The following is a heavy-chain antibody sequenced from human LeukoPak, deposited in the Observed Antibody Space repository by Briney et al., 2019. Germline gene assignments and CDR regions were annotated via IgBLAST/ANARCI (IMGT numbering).Heavy chain of an antibody. CDR1: GGSFSGYY. Sequence: PSETLSLTCAVSGGSFSGYYWNWIRQPPGNGLEWIGEINPSGGTNYSPSLKSRVTISVDTSKNQFSLKLSSVTAADTAVYYCARGPSTFDILTGYYYLAYWGQGTLVAVSS. J-gene: IGHJ4*02. CDR2: INPSGGT. D-gene: IGHD3-9*01. CDR3: ARGPSTFDILTGYYYLAY. V-gene: IGHV4-34*01.